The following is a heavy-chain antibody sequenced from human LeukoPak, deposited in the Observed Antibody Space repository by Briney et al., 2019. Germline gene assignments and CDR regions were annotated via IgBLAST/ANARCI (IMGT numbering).Heavy chain of an antibody. V-gene: IGHV1-18*01. CDR2: ISAYNGNT. Sequence: GASVKVSCKASGYTFTSYGISWVRQAPGQGLEWMGWISAYNGNTNYAQKLQGRVTMTTDTSTSTAYMELRSLRSDDTAVYYCARDRGGYGSGSQFDYWGQGTLVTVSS. CDR1: GYTFTSYG. D-gene: IGHD3-10*01. J-gene: IGHJ4*02. CDR3: ARDRGGYGSGSQFDY.